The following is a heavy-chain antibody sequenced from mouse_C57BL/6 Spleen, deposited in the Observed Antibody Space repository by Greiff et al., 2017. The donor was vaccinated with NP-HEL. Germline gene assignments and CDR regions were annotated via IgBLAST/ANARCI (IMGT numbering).Heavy chain of an antibody. V-gene: IGHV1-82*01. CDR2: IYPGDGDT. CDR1: GYAFSSSW. CDR3: ARWGDYFDY. Sequence: VQLQQSGPELVKPGASVKISCKASGYAFSSSWMNWVKQRPGKGLEWIGRIYPGDGDTNYNGKFKGKATLTADKSSSTAYMQISSLTSEDSAVYFCARWGDYFDYWGQGTTLTVSS. J-gene: IGHJ2*01.